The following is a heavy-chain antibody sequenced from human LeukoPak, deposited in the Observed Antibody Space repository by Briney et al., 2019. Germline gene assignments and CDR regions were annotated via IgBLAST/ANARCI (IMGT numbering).Heavy chain of an antibody. CDR2: ISSNSAYL. CDR1: GFTFSDYS. CDR3: ARAHCSGRGCYQRYDGFDI. D-gene: IGHD2-15*01. V-gene: IGHV3-21*01. J-gene: IGHJ3*02. Sequence: GGSLRLSCAASGFTFSDYSMNWVRQAPGKGLEWVSSISSNSAYLYYVDSLRGRFTVSSDNAKSSLSLQMNSLRVEDTAVYYCARAHCSGRGCYQRYDGFDIWGQGTVVTVSS.